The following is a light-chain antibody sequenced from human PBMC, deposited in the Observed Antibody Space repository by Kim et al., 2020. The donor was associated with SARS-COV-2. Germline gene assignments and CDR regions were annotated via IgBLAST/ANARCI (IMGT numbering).Light chain of an antibody. J-gene: IGKJ4*01. CDR3: QEYNTYF. CDR1: KDITNW. Sequence: LSESAGAISTITCRASKDITNWLAWYQPKPGKAPKLLIYNASRVQGGVPSRFSGSGSGTDFTLTISSLQPDDFATYYCQEYNTYFFGGGTKLEIK. CDR2: NAS. V-gene: IGKV1-5*01.